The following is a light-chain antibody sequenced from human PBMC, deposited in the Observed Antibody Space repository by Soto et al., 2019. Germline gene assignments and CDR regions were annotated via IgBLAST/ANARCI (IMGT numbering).Light chain of an antibody. Sequence: QSALTQPASVSGSPGQSIAISCTGTSSDVGGYNSASWYQQHPGKAPKLLIYDVSNRPSGVSNRFSASKSGNTASLTISGLQAEDEADYYCSSYSTGGSYVFGTGTKVTVL. CDR3: SSYSTGGSYV. CDR1: SSDVGGYNS. J-gene: IGLJ1*01. CDR2: DVS. V-gene: IGLV2-14*03.